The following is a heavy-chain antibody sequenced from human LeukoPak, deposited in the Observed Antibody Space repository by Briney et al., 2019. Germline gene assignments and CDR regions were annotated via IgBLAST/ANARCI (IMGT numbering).Heavy chain of an antibody. Sequence: ASVKVSCKASGYTFTSYYMHWVRQAPGQGLEWMGIINPSGGSTSYAQKFQGRVTMTRDTSTSTVYMELSSLGSEDTAVYYCARQEPPYYDFWSGYHTHLDYWGQGTLVTVSS. CDR3: ARQEPPYYDFWSGYHTHLDY. D-gene: IGHD3-3*01. J-gene: IGHJ4*02. V-gene: IGHV1-46*01. CDR1: GYTFTSYY. CDR2: INPSGGST.